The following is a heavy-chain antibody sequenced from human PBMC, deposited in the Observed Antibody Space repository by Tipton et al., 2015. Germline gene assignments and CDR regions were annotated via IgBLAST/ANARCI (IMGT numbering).Heavy chain of an antibody. Sequence: TLSLTCTVSGGSFSSGVHSWNWVRQPPGKGLEWLGNIYDSGSTSYNPSLKSRVTISLDRSKSHFSLQLSSVTAADTAVYYCARSGDTYFDYWGQGTLVTVSS. CDR3: ARSGDTYFDY. CDR1: GGSFSSGVHS. J-gene: IGHJ4*02. D-gene: IGHD5-18*01. CDR2: IYDSGST. V-gene: IGHV4-30-4*01.